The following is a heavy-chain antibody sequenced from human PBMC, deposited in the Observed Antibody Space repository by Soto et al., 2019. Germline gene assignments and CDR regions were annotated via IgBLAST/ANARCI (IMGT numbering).Heavy chain of an antibody. Sequence: GASVKVSCKASGYTFTSYGISWVRQAPGQGLEWMGWISSYNGNTNYAQKVQGRVTMTTDTSTSTTYMELRSLRSDDTAVYYCARGPRYCSPNTCFSGVTCFDPWGQGTLVTVYS. J-gene: IGHJ5*02. D-gene: IGHD2-15*01. CDR1: GYTFTSYG. CDR3: ARGPRYCSPNTCFSGVTCFDP. V-gene: IGHV1-18*04. CDR2: ISSYNGNT.